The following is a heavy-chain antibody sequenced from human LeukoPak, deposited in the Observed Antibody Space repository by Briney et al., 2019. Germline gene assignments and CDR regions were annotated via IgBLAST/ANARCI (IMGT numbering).Heavy chain of an antibody. D-gene: IGHD4-11*01. J-gene: IGHJ4*02. V-gene: IGHV3-23*01. Sequence: PGGSLRLSCAASGFTFSKYAMSWVRQAPGKGLEWVSTVNDRGTGTYYADSVKGRFTISRDNSKNTLYLQMNSLRAEDTAVYYCARPVGVKTTHFDYWGQGTLVTVSS. CDR3: ARPVGVKTTHFDY. CDR2: VNDRGTGT. CDR1: GFTFSKYA.